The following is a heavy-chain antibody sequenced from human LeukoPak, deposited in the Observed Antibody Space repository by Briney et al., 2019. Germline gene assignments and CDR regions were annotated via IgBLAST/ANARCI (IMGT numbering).Heavy chain of an antibody. CDR2: ISPSSGGT. Sequence: ASVKVSCKASGYTFTGYYVHWVRQAPGQGLEWMGWISPSSGGTSYAQNFQGRVTMTGDTSISTAYMELSGLRSDDTALYYCARGHTGANSDTYLYWGQGTLVTVSS. J-gene: IGHJ4*02. CDR1: GYTFTGYY. CDR3: ARGHTGANSDTYLY. D-gene: IGHD4-23*01. V-gene: IGHV1-2*02.